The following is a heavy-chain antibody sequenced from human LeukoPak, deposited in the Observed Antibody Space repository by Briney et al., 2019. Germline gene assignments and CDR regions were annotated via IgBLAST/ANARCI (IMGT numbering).Heavy chain of an antibody. CDR3: ARGYSSSWYDS. CDR1: GGSISSYY. Sequence: SETLSLTCTVSGGSISSYYWSWIRQPPGKGLEWIWSIYYSGSTNYNPSLKSRVTISIDTSKNQFSLKLSSVTAADTAVYYCARGYSSSWYDSWGQGTLVTVSS. D-gene: IGHD6-13*01. CDR2: IYYSGST. J-gene: IGHJ5*01. V-gene: IGHV4-59*01.